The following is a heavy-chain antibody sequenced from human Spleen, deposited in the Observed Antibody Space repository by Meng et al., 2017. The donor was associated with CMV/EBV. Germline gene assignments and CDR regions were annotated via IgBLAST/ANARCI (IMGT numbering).Heavy chain of an antibody. V-gene: IGHV3-7*01. CDR3: ARDTEKITIFGVVIQNHFDY. CDR2: IRQDGSEK. Sequence: GGSLRLSCAASGFTFSSYWMSWVRQAPGKGLEWVANIRQDGSEKDYVGSAKGRFTISRDNAKNSLYLQMNSLRAEDTAVYYCARDTEKITIFGVVIQNHFDYWGQGTLVTVSS. D-gene: IGHD3-3*01. CDR1: GFTFSSYW. J-gene: IGHJ4*02.